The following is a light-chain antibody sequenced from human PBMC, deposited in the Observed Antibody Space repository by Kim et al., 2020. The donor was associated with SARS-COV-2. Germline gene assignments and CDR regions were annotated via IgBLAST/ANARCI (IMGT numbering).Light chain of an antibody. CDR2: DKD. Sequence: SSELTQDPAVSVALGQTVRITCQGDSLRTYCASWYQQKPGQAPVLLIYDKDKRPSGIPDRFSVSSSGNTASLSISGAQEEDEADNYWKSRDSDGYHWVFG. CDR3: KSRDSDGYHWV. V-gene: IGLV3-19*01. CDR1: SLRTYC. J-gene: IGLJ3*02.